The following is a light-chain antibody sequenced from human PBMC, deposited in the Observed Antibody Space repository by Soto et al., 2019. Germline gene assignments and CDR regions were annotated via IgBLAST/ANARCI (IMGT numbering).Light chain of an antibody. CDR2: DAS. CDR1: QSVSSY. CDR3: QKRNNWPPIT. Sequence: EIVLTQSPVTLSLSPGERATLSCRASQSVSSYLAWYQQRPGQAPRLLIYDASNRATGIPARFSGSGSGTDFTLTIDKLEPEDFAIYYCQKRNNWPPITFGQGTRLEIK. J-gene: IGKJ5*01. V-gene: IGKV3-11*01.